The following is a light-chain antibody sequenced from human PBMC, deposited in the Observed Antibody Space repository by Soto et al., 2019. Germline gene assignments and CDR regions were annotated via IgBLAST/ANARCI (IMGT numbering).Light chain of an antibody. CDR1: QGISSSY. CDR2: ATS. CDR3: QQYGTPLYT. J-gene: IGKJ2*01. Sequence: ENVLTQSPGTLSLSPGERATLSCRTTQGISSSYLAWYQQKPGQAPRLLMYATSSRATGIPDRFSGSGSGTDFTLTISRLEPEDCAVYYCQQYGTPLYTFGQGTKLEIK. V-gene: IGKV3-20*01.